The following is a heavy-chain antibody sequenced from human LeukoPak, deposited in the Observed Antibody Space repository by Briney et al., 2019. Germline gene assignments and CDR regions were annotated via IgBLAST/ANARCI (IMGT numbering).Heavy chain of an antibody. CDR1: GGPFSGYY. J-gene: IGHJ4*02. Sequence: PSETLSLTCAVYGGPFSGYYWSWIRQPPGKGLEWIGEINHSGSTNYNPSLKSRVTISVDTSKNQFSLKLSSVTAADTAVYYCARSYYYDSSGHFDYWGQGTLVTVSS. D-gene: IGHD3-22*01. CDR3: ARSYYYDSSGHFDY. CDR2: INHSGST. V-gene: IGHV4-34*01.